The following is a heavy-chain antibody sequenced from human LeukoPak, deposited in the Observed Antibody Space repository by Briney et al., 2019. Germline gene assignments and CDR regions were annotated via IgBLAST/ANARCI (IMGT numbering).Heavy chain of an antibody. J-gene: IGHJ4*02. CDR3: ARESIGSGSRYYFDY. CDR1: GYTFTSYA. Sequence: SVKVSCKASGYTFTSYAISWVRQAPGQGLEWMGRIIPIFGTANYAQKFQGRVTITTDESTSTAYMELSSLRSEDTAVYYCARESIGSGSRYYFDYWGQGTLVTVSS. V-gene: IGHV1-69*05. CDR2: IIPIFGTA. D-gene: IGHD3-22*01.